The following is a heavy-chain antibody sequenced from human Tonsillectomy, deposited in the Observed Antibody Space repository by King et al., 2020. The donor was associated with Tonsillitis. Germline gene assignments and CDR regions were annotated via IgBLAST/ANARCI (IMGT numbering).Heavy chain of an antibody. J-gene: IGHJ4*02. CDR1: GFTFSTYG. CDR3: ARDSGSGTYSYFDY. CDR2: IWYDGSNK. Sequence: HVQLVESGGGVVQPGRSLRLSCAASGFTFSTYGMHWVRQAPGKGLEWVAVIWYDGSNKYYADSVKGRFTISRDSSKNTLYLQMNSLRAEDTAVYYCARDSGSGTYSYFDYWGQGTLVTVSS. D-gene: IGHD3-10*01. V-gene: IGHV3-33*08.